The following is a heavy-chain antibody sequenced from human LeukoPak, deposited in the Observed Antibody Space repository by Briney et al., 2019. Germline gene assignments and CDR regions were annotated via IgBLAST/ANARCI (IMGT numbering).Heavy chain of an antibody. V-gene: IGHV3-7*01. CDR2: TNQDGSRE. Sequence: GGCLRLSCTASGFTFGSHWMIWVRRAPGKGLEWVANTNQDGSREKYADSVRGRFTVSRDNAKNSVYLQMNSLGVEDTAIYYCARDSGWTFDPWGQGTLVTVSS. J-gene: IGHJ5*02. CDR3: ARDSGWTFDP. CDR1: GFTFGSHW. D-gene: IGHD6-19*01.